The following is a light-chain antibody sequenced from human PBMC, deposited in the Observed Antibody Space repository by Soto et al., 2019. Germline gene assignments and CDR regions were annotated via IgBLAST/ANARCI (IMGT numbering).Light chain of an antibody. Sequence: QSVLTQPASVSGSPGQSITISCTGTSSDVGGYNYVSWYQQHPGKAPKLMIYDVSSRPSGVSNRFSGSKSGNTASLTISGLQAEDDGDYYCTSYTSSSTRGVFGGGTKPTVL. J-gene: IGLJ2*01. CDR1: SSDVGGYNY. CDR2: DVS. CDR3: TSYTSSSTRGV. V-gene: IGLV2-14*03.